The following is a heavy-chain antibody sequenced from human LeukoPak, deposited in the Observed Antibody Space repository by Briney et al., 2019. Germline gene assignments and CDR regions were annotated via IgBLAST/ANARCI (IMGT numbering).Heavy chain of an antibody. D-gene: IGHD3-3*01. CDR3: ARDGVFGYDFWSGSKPAYYFDY. CDR1: GFTFDDYA. CDR2: ISWNSGSI. Sequence: GGSLRLSCAASGFTFDDYAMHWVRQAPGKGLEWVSGISWNSGSIGYADSVKGRFTISRDNAKNSLYLQMNSLRAEDTAVYYCARDGVFGYDFWSGSKPAYYFDYWGQGTLVTVSS. V-gene: IGHV3-9*01. J-gene: IGHJ4*02.